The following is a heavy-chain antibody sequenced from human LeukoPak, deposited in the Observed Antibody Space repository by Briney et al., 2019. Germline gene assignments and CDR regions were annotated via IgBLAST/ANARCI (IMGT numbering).Heavy chain of an antibody. J-gene: IGHJ4*02. CDR1: GLTLSNYW. CDR2: IKQDGSEK. CDR3: ARVRGNCSSTSCSYYFDY. D-gene: IGHD2-2*01. V-gene: IGHV3-7*01. Sequence: GGSLRLSCTASGLTLSNYWMIWVRQAPGKGLQWVAKIKQDGSEKYYVDSVKGRFTISRDNAKNTLYLQMNSLRAEDTAVYYCARVRGNCSSTSCSYYFDYWGQGTLVTVSS.